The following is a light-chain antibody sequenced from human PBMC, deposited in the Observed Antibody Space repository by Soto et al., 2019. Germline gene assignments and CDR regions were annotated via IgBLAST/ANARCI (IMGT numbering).Light chain of an antibody. CDR1: QSINSY. Sequence: DIPMTQSPSSLYASVGDRVTITCRASQSINSYLNWYQQKPGKAPNLLIYAASNLQSGVPSRFSGSGSGTDFTLTISSLQPEDFATYYCQQSYNTPRTFGQGTQVEIK. V-gene: IGKV1-39*01. CDR3: QQSYNTPRT. CDR2: AAS. J-gene: IGKJ1*01.